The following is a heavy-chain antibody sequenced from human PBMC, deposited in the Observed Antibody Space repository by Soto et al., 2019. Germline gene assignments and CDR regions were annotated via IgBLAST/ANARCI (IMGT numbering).Heavy chain of an antibody. Sequence: EVQLLESGGGLAQPGGSLRLSCAASGFIFRTYAMNWVRQAPGQGLEWVSVMVGDGSSSDYADSVRGRFTISRDNSKNTLYLQMNNLRAEDTAVYYCAKELRPDGRYDLDYWGQGTLVTVSS. CDR1: GFIFRTYA. D-gene: IGHD1-26*01. CDR3: AKELRPDGRYDLDY. J-gene: IGHJ4*02. CDR2: MVGDGSSS. V-gene: IGHV3-23*01.